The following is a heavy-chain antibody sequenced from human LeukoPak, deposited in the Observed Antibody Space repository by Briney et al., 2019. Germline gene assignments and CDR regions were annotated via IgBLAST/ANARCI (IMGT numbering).Heavy chain of an antibody. CDR2: IYFSGST. Sequence: SETLSLTCTVPGGSISSFYCSWIRQPPGKGLEWIGYIYFSGSTTYNPSLKSRVTISVDTSKNQFSLKLSSVTAADTAVYYCARGGVFFDYWGQGTLVTVSS. CDR3: ARGGVFFDY. D-gene: IGHD3-10*01. CDR1: GGSISSFY. V-gene: IGHV4-59*01. J-gene: IGHJ4*02.